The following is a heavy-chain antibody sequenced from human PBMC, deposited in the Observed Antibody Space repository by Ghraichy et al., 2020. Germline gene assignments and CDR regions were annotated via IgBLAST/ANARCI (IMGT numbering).Heavy chain of an antibody. J-gene: IGHJ4*02. CDR3: ARGRSYDLSSFGY. Sequence: SETLSLTCTVSGGSISGFFWNWIRQSPGKGLEWIAYIYSSGSTNYNPSLRSRVSISLDTSKNQFSLKLSSVTAADTAVYYCARGRSYDLSSFGYWGQGTLVTVSS. V-gene: IGHV4-59*01. D-gene: IGHD3-22*01. CDR1: GGSISGFF. CDR2: IYSSGST.